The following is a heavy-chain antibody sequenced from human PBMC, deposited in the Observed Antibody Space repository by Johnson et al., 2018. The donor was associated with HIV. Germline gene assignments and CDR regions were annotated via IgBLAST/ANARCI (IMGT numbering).Heavy chain of an antibody. CDR3: AREYYGSGSDAFDI. D-gene: IGHD3-10*01. J-gene: IGHJ3*02. Sequence: QVQLVESGGGVVQPGGSLRLSCAGSGFTFSSYGMHWVRQAPGKGLEWVSFIRYDGSDKHYADSVKGRFTISRDNSKNTLYLQMNSLRAEDTAVYYCAREYYGSGSDAFDIWGQGTMVTVSS. V-gene: IGHV3-30*02. CDR2: IRYDGSDK. CDR1: GFTFSSYG.